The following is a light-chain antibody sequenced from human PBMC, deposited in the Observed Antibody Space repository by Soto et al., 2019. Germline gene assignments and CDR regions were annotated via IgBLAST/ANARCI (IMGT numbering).Light chain of an antibody. CDR1: SSDVGGYNS. Sequence: QSSLTQPRSVSGSPGQSVTISCTGTSSDVGGYNSVSWYQQHPGKAPKLMIYDVTKRPSGVPDRFSGSKSGNTASLTIFGLQAGDEADYYCCSYAGTYTYVFGTETKLTVL. CDR3: CSYAGTYTYV. CDR2: DVT. J-gene: IGLJ1*01. V-gene: IGLV2-11*01.